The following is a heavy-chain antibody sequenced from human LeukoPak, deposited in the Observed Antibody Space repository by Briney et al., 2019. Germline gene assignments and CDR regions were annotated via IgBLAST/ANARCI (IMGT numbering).Heavy chain of an antibody. V-gene: IGHV4-34*01. CDR3: ASLRSLTRAYSSTWLPFDY. Sequence: SETLSLTCAVSGGSFSGYYWSWIRQPPGKGLEWIGDINYSGSTNYNPSLKSRVTISVDTSKNQFSLKLSSVTAADTAVYYCASLRSLTRAYSSTWLPFDYWGQGTLVTVSS. CDR2: INYSGST. D-gene: IGHD6-13*01. CDR1: GGSFSGYY. J-gene: IGHJ4*02.